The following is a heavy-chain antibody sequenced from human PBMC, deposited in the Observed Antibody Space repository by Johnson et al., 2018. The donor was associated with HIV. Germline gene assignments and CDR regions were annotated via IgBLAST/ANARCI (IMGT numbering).Heavy chain of an antibody. D-gene: IGHD6-6*01. Sequence: TFNSYWMSWVRQAPGKGLEWVANIKQDGSEKYSVDSVKGRFTISRHNAKNSLYLQMNSLRAEDTAVYYCAKGIAAPHDAFDIWGQGTIVTVSS. CDR3: AKGIAAPHDAFDI. J-gene: IGHJ3*02. CDR1: TFNSYW. CDR2: IKQDGSEK. V-gene: IGHV3-7*02.